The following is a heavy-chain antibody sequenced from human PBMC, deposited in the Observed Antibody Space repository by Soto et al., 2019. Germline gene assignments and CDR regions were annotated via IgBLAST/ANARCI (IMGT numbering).Heavy chain of an antibody. V-gene: IGHV3-9*01. CDR3: AKDFTRYCSGGTCSFHY. J-gene: IGHJ4*02. CDR2: ISWNIGTI. D-gene: IGHD2-15*01. CDR1: GFTFDDYG. Sequence: EVQLVESGGGLVQPGRSLRLSCAASGFTFDDYGMHWVRQAQGKGLEWVSGISWNIGTIGYADTVKGRFNISRDNAQNCLYLQMSSLRAKDTALYYCAKDFTRYCSGGTCSFHYWGQGTVVSVSS.